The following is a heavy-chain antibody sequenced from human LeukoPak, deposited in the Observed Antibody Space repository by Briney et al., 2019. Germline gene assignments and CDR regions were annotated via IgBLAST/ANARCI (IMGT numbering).Heavy chain of an antibody. CDR3: ARISSILYYYDSSGEVNAFDI. D-gene: IGHD3-22*01. CDR2: IYYSGST. Sequence: GSLRLSCAVSGFTFSSYAMSWVRQAPGKGLEWIGSIYYSGSTYYNPSLKSRVTISVDTSKNQFSLKLSSVTAADTAVYYCARISSILYYYDSSGEVNAFDIWGQGTMVTVSS. J-gene: IGHJ3*02. CDR1: GFTFSSYA. V-gene: IGHV4-39*01.